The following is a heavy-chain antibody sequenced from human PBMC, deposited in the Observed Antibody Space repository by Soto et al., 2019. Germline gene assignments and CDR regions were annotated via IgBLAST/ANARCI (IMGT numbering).Heavy chain of an antibody. CDR2: INHSGSS. CDR3: ARLGSGRHMLGGQARTYYYYGMEV. D-gene: IGHD2-8*01. J-gene: IGHJ6*01. CDR1: CGSFSGYY. V-gene: IGHV4-34*01. Sequence: PSETLSLTCAVYCGSFSGYYWSCIRQPPWKGLEWIVEINHSGSSSYNPSLKSRVTISVDTSKNQFSLKLSSVTAADTAVYYCARLGSGRHMLGGQARTYYYYGMEVWGQGTTVTLSS.